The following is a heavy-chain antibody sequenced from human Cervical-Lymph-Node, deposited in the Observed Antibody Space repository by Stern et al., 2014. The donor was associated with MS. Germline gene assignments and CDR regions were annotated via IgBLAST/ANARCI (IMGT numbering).Heavy chain of an antibody. Sequence: VQLVQSGAEVKKPGSSVKVSCKASGDTFSGYAINWVRQVPGQGLEWMGGITPVFGTTNYAQKFQGRVTITADKSTNTAYMELMTLRSEDTAVYYCARGGGLVGYFDYWGQGTLVSVSS. V-gene: IGHV1-69*06. CDR1: GDTFSGYA. D-gene: IGHD1-26*01. CDR3: ARGGGLVGYFDY. J-gene: IGHJ4*02. CDR2: ITPVFGTT.